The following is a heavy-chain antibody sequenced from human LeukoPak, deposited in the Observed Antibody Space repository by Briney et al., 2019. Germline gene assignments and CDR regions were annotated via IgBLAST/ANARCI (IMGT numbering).Heavy chain of an antibody. CDR2: IYSGGST. J-gene: IGHJ6*04. Sequence: GGSLRLSCAASGFTVSSNYMSWVRQAPGKGLEWVSVIYSGGSTYYADSVKGRFTISRDNSKNTPYLQMNSLRAEDTAVYYCARTSDYYYYGMDVWGKGTTVTVSS. CDR3: ARTSDYYYYGMDV. CDR1: GFTVSSNY. V-gene: IGHV3-53*01.